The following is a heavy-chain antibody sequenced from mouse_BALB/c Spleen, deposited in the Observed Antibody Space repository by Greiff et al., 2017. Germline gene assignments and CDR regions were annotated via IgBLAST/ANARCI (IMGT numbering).Heavy chain of an antibody. CDR1: GYTFTDYN. V-gene: IGHV1S29*02. D-gene: IGHD1-1*01. Sequence: EVKLQQSGPELVKPGASVKISCKASGYTFTDYNMHWVKQSHGKSLEWIGYIYPYNGGTGYNQKFKSKATLTVDNSSSTAYMELRSLTSEDSAVYYCARRGYYGSSHTFAYWGQGTLVTVSA. CDR3: ARRGYYGSSHTFAY. CDR2: IYPYNGGT. J-gene: IGHJ3*01.